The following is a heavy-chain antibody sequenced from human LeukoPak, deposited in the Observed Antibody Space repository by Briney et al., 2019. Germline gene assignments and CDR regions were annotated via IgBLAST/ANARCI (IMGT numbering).Heavy chain of an antibody. J-gene: IGHJ3*02. CDR2: IVVGSGNT. V-gene: IGHV1-58*01. CDR3: AADRGSDAFDI. Sequence: SVKVSCKASGFTFTSSAVQWVRQARGQRLEWIGWIVVGSGNTNYAQKFQGRVTITRDMSTSTAYMELSSLRSEDTAVYYCAADRGSDAFDIWGQGTMVTVSS. D-gene: IGHD3-10*01. CDR1: GFTFTSSA.